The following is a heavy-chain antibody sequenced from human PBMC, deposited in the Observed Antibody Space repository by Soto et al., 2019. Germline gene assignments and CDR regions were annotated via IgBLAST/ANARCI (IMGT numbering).Heavy chain of an antibody. CDR3: ARDEGIRGFDS. V-gene: IGHV1-18*04. CDR1: GYTFRNYG. D-gene: IGHD3-10*01. Sequence: QVKLVKPGEEVKKSGASVKVPCKASGYTFRNYGITGVRQAPGQGLEWMGWIGGYNGLTAYAQNGQGSVTMTIDTPTRTVFMELTSLRSNDTAVYYCARDEGIRGFDSWGQGTLVTVSS. CDR2: IGGYNGLT. J-gene: IGHJ4*02.